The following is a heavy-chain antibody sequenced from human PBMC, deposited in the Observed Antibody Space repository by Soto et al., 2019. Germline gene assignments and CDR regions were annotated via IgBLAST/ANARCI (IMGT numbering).Heavy chain of an antibody. D-gene: IGHD3-16*01. Sequence: QVTLKASGPVLVKPTETLTLTCTVSGFSLSNARMGVSWIRQPPGKALEWLAHIFSNDETSHTTSLKSRLTISKDTAKSDVVLTMTNIDPVDTATSYCARIILGSVTALDYCCQGTLVTVSS. CDR2: IFSNDET. CDR3: ARIILGSVTALDY. J-gene: IGHJ4*02. CDR1: GFSLSNARMG. V-gene: IGHV2-26*01.